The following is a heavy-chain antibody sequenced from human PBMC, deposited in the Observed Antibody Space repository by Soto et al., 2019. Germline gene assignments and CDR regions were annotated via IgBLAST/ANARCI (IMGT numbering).Heavy chain of an antibody. V-gene: IGHV4-59*01. J-gene: IGHJ6*02. D-gene: IGHD2-21*02. CDR2: MYNTGGT. Sequence: PSETLSLTCTVSGGSIGGYYWSWIRQPPGKGLEWIGYMYNTGGTVYNPSFKSRVTISVDTSKNQFSLKLNSVTAADTAVYYCARDLWGYCGTDCYPLDVWGQGTTVTVSS. CDR3: ARDLWGYCGTDCYPLDV. CDR1: GGSIGGYY.